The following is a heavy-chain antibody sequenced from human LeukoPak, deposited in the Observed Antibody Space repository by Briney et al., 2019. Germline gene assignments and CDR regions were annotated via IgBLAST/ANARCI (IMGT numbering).Heavy chain of an antibody. V-gene: IGHV3-48*03. J-gene: IGHJ3*02. CDR3: ARTRLNWGHAFGI. CDR1: GFTFCSYA. CDR2: ISRGGGII. Sequence: GGSLRLSCAVSGFTFCSYAVSWVPQPPGKGLEWVSYISRGGGIIYYADSVKGRFTISRDNAKNSLYLQMNSLRAEDTAVYYCARTRLNWGHAFGIWGQGRMVTVSS. D-gene: IGHD7-27*01.